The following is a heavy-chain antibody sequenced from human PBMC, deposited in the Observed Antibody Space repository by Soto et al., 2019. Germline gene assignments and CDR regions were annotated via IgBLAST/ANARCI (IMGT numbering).Heavy chain of an antibody. CDR3: ARGPMGWWFYNLDY. CDR1: GGSFSGYY. J-gene: IGHJ4*02. CDR2: INHSGST. Sequence: PSETLSLTCAVYGGSFSGYYWIWIRQPPGKGLEWIGEINHSGSTNYNPSLKSRVTISVDTSKNQFSLKLSSVTAADTAVYYCARGPMGWWFYNLDYLGQGTLVTVSS. D-gene: IGHD2-15*01. V-gene: IGHV4-34*01.